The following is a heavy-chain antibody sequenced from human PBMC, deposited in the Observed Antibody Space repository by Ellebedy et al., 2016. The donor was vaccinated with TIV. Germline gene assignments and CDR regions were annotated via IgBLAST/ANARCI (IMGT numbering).Heavy chain of an antibody. Sequence: ASVKVSXXASGYTFTGYYMHWVRQAPGQGLEWMGWINPNSGGTNYAQKFQGWVTMTRDTSISTAYMELSRLRSDDTAVYYCARDEVAAAGDYYYYYGMDVWGQGTTVTVSS. V-gene: IGHV1-2*04. CDR3: ARDEVAAAGDYYYYYGMDV. J-gene: IGHJ6*02. CDR1: GYTFTGYY. D-gene: IGHD6-13*01. CDR2: INPNSGGT.